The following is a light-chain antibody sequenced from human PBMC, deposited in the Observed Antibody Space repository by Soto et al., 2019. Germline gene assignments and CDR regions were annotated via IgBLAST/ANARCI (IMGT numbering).Light chain of an antibody. CDR3: QQYGSTPVT. V-gene: IGKV3-20*01. CDR1: QSVTSSY. CDR2: GAN. Sequence: EIVLTQSPVTLSLSPGERATLSCRASQSVTSSYLAWYQQKPGQAPRLLIYGANSRATGIPDRFSGSGSGTDFILTISRLGPEDFAVYYCQQYGSTPVTFGQGTKVDIK. J-gene: IGKJ1*01.